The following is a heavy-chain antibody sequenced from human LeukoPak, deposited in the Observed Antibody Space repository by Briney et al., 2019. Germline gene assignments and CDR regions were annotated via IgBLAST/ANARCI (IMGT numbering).Heavy chain of an antibody. D-gene: IGHD5-24*01. CDR2: INPYSGGT. Sequence: ASVKVSCKASGYTFTGCDMHWVRLAPGQGLEWMGWINPYSGGTNYAQKLQGRVTMTRDMSIRTVNMELNSLRSDDTAVYYCARGEDGYNYEGYYFEYWGQGTLVTVSS. V-gene: IGHV1-2*02. CDR1: GYTFTGCD. CDR3: ARGEDGYNYEGYYFEY. J-gene: IGHJ4*02.